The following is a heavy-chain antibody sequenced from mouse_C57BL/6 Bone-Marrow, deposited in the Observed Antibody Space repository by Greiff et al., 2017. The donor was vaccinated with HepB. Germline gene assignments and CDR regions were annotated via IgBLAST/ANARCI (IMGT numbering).Heavy chain of an antibody. CDR2: INSDGGST. J-gene: IGHJ4*01. Sequence: DVKLVESGGGLVQPGESLKLSCESNEYEFPSHDMSWVRKTPEKRLELVAAINSDGGSTYYPDTMQRRFIISRDNTKKTLYLQMSSLRSEDTAVYYCARQAGTGAMDYWGQGTSVTVSS. CDR3: ARQAGTGAMDY. V-gene: IGHV5-2*03. CDR1: EYEFPSHD. D-gene: IGHD4-1*01.